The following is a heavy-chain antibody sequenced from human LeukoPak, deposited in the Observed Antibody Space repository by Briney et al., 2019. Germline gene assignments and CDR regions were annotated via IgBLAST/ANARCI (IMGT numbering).Heavy chain of an antibody. CDR3: ARDSPGYGGYSY. D-gene: IGHD5-12*01. V-gene: IGHV3-7*04. CDR1: GFTFSRYW. CDR2: ITEDGSAK. Sequence: PGGSLRLSCTASGFTFSRYWMTWVRQAPGKGLEWVANITEDGSAKYYADSMKGRFTISRDNAKNSLYLQINSLRAEDTAVYYCARDSPGYGGYSYWGQGTLVTVSS. J-gene: IGHJ4*02.